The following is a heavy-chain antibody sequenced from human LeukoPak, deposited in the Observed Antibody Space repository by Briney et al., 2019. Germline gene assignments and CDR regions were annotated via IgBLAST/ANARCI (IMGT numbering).Heavy chain of an antibody. CDR1: GGSISSYY. CDR2: IYYSGST. Sequence: SETLSLTCTVSGGSISSYYWGWIRQPPGKGLEWIGSIYYSGSTYYNPSLKSRVTISVDTSKNQFSLKLSSVTAADTAVYYCARPPPNDFWSGYYLDWYFDLWGRGTLVTVSS. V-gene: IGHV4-39*01. J-gene: IGHJ2*01. D-gene: IGHD3-3*01. CDR3: ARPPPNDFWSGYYLDWYFDL.